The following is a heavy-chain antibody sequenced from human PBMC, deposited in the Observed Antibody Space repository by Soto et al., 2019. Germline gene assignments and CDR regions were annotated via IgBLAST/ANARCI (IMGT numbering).Heavy chain of an antibody. J-gene: IGHJ4*02. Sequence: EVQLVESGGGLVQPGGSLRLSCAASGFTFSSFNMNWVRQAPGKGLEWVSFVTSGGGTIYYADSVKARFTISRDNAKDSLYLQMNSLRAEDTAVYYCARRLGYCSGGSCPTDYWGQGTLVTVSS. CDR3: ARRLGYCSGGSCPTDY. V-gene: IGHV3-48*01. CDR1: GFTFSSFN. CDR2: VTSGGGTI. D-gene: IGHD2-15*01.